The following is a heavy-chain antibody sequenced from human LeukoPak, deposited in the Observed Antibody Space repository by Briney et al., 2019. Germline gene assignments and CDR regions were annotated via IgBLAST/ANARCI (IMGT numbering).Heavy chain of an antibody. V-gene: IGHV1-2*02. Sequence: SVTVTLTSTAYTYTAYYMHGVRPAAAQGLERMGWINPNSGSTNYAQKFQGRVTMTRDTSISTAYMELSRLRSDDTAVYYCARGQQTNYYYYMDVWGKGTTVTVSS. CDR1: AYTYTAYY. CDR3: ARGQQTNYYYYMDV. J-gene: IGHJ6*03. D-gene: IGHD1-14*01. CDR2: INPNSGST.